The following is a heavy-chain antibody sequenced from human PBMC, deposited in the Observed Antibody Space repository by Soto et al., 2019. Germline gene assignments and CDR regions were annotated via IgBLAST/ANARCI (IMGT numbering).Heavy chain of an antibody. D-gene: IGHD1-26*01. Sequence: SVKVSCKASGGTFSSYAISWVRQAPGQGLEWMGGIIPIFGTANYAQKFQGRVTITADESTSTAYMELSSLRSEDTAVYYCARDPGALNWFDPWGQGTLVTVSS. CDR3: ARDPGALNWFDP. J-gene: IGHJ5*02. CDR1: GGTFSSYA. CDR2: IIPIFGTA. V-gene: IGHV1-69*13.